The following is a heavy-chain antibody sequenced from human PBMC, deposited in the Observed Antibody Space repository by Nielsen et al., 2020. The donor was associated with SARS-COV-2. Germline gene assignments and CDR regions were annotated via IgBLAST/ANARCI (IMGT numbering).Heavy chain of an antibody. CDR2: INPSGGST. J-gene: IGHJ4*02. CDR3: ARSLRGAFDY. Sequence: ASEVSCKASGYTFTSYYMHWVRQAPGQGLEWMGIINPSGGSTSYAQKFQGRVTMTRDTSTSTVYMELSSLRSEDTAVYYCARSLRGAFDYWGQGTLVTVSS. D-gene: IGHD3-10*01. CDR1: GYTFTSYY. V-gene: IGHV1-46*01.